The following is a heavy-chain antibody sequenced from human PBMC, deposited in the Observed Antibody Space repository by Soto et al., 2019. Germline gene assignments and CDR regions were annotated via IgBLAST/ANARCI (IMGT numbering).Heavy chain of an antibody. J-gene: IGHJ4*02. CDR2: IDWFVDI. Sequence: GTGPTLVKPTQTLTLNCPFSGFSLSTSGMCVGWIPQPPGKALEWLALIDWFVDIYYSPSLKTRLTISKDTSKNQVVLTMTNMDPVDTATYYCARIQVFPPSGFDYWGQGTLVTVSS. CDR3: ARIQVFPPSGFDY. V-gene: IGHV2-70*01. CDR1: GFSLSTSGMC. D-gene: IGHD1-26*01.